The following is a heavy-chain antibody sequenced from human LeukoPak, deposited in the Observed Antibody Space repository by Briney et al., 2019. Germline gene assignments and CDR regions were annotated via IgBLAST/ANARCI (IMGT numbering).Heavy chain of an antibody. D-gene: IGHD2-21*02. Sequence: PGGSLRLSCVASGFTLRSYVMNWVRQTPGKGLELVSRISGSGDSTFYADSVKGRFSISRDNSKNTLYLQVNGLRTEDTAVYYCAKDRLLNCRGDCYIFDYWGQGTVVTVSS. V-gene: IGHV3-23*01. J-gene: IGHJ4*02. CDR1: GFTLRSYV. CDR2: ISGSGDST. CDR3: AKDRLLNCRGDCYIFDY.